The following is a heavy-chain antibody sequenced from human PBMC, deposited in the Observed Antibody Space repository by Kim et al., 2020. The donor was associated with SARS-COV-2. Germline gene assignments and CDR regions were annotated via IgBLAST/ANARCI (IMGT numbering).Heavy chain of an antibody. D-gene: IGHD1-1*01. Sequence: VKGRFTISRDNAKNSLYLQMNSLRAEDTALYYCAKDSWVDWNDFSSAFDIWGQGTMVTVSS. J-gene: IGHJ3*02. CDR3: AKDSWVDWNDFSSAFDI. V-gene: IGHV3-9*01.